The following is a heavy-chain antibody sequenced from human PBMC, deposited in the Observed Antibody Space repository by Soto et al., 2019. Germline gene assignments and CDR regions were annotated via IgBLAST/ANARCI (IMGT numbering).Heavy chain of an antibody. D-gene: IGHD3-10*02. J-gene: IGHJ6*02. CDR2: IYYSGST. CDR1: GDSISSYY. Sequence: SETLSLTCTVSGDSISSYYWSWIRQPPGKGLEWIGYIYYSGSTNYNPSLKSRVTISVDKSKNQFSLKLSSVTAADTAVYYCASVRGGYYYAMDVWGQGTTVTVSS. CDR3: ASVRGGYYYAMDV. V-gene: IGHV4-59*12.